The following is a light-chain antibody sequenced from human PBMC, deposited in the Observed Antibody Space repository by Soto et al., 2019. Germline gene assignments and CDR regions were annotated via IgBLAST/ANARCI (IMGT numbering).Light chain of an antibody. CDR2: EGS. CDR3: CSYAGSSSVL. V-gene: IGLV2-23*01. Sequence: SALTQPASVSGSPGQSITISCTGTSSDVGSYNLVSWYQQYPGKAPKLIIYEGSKRPSGVSNRFSGSKSGNTASLTISGLQAEDEAHYYCCSYAGSSSVLFGGGTKLTVL. J-gene: IGLJ2*01. CDR1: SSDVGSYNL.